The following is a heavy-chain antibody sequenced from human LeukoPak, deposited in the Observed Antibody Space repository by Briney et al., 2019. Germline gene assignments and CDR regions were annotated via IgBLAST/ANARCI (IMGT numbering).Heavy chain of an antibody. CDR3: AREKIAVAGDAFDI. CDR2: ISTSSSYT. D-gene: IGHD6-19*01. J-gene: IGHJ3*02. CDR1: GFTFRDYY. Sequence: PGGSLRLSCAASGFTFRDYYMSWIRQAPGKGLEWVSSISTSSSYTNYADSVKGRFTISRDNAKNSLYLQMNSLRAEDTAVYYCAREKIAVAGDAFDIWGQGTMVTVSS. V-gene: IGHV3-11*06.